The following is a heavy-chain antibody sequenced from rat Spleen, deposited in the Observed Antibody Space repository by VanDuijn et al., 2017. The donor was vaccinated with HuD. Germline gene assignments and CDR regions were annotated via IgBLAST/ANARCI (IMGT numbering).Heavy chain of an antibody. J-gene: IGHJ4*01. Sequence: EVHLVESGGGLVQPGRSLKLSCAASGFTFSNYGMHWIRQAPTEGLEWVATISYDGSSTYYRDSVKGRFTISRDNAKSTLYLQMNSLRSEDTATYYCARHERSLYVMDAWGQGGSVTVSS. V-gene: IGHV5-29*01. CDR1: GFTFSNYG. CDR2: ISYDGSST. CDR3: ARHERSLYVMDA.